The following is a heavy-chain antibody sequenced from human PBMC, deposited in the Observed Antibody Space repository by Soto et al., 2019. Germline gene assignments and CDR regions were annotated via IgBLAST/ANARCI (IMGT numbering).Heavy chain of an antibody. CDR1: GLSLSTSGVG. D-gene: IGHD2-15*01. J-gene: IGHJ4*02. Sequence: QITLKESGPTLVNPTQTLTLTCTFSGLSLSTSGVGVGWIRQPPGKALEGLALFYWDDGKRYSPSLKRRLTITKATSKFRVVLTRTNMDLVDTATYYCAYSVYCSSGMCYYFDYWGQGALVAVSS. CDR2: FYWDDGK. V-gene: IGHV2-5*02. CDR3: AYSVYCSSGMCYYFDY.